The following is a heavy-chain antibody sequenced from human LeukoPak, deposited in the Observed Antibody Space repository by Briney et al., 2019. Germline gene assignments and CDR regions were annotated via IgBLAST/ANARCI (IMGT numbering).Heavy chain of an antibody. V-gene: IGHV4-34*01. J-gene: IGHJ4*02. CDR3: TRMTTGHDY. CDR1: GVSFDDYY. Sequence: PSETLSLTCAVSGVSFDDYYWSWVRQTPGKGLEWIGEINHSGYTNDSPSLKSRVTLSIDTSRRQFSLNLRSVTVADTGIYYCTRMTTGHDYWGQGTLVTVSS. CDR2: INHSGYT. D-gene: IGHD4-17*01.